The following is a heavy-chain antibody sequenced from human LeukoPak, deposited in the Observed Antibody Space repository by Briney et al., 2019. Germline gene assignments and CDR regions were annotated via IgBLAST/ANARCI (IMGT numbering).Heavy chain of an antibody. D-gene: IGHD3-16*01. CDR3: ARAYLGAGWFDP. CDR1: GGSISSGGYY. CDR2: IYYSGST. J-gene: IGHJ5*02. V-gene: IGHV4-31*03. Sequence: SETLSLTCTVSGGSISSGGYYWSWIRQHPGKGREWIGYIYYSGSTYYNPSLKSRVTISVDTSKNQFSLKLSSVTAADTAVYYCARAYLGAGWFDPWGQGTLVTVSS.